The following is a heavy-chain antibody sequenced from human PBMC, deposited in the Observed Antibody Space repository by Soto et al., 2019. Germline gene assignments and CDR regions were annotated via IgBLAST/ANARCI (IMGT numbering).Heavy chain of an antibody. CDR1: GYTFTGYC. J-gene: IGHJ6*02. Sequence: ASVKVSCKASGYTFTGYCMHWVRQAPGQGREWMGWINPNSGGTNYAQKFQGRVTMTRDTSISTAYMELSRLRSDDTAVYYCARGITIFGVVKGYYYGMDVWGQGXTVTVYS. V-gene: IGHV1-2*02. CDR3: ARGITIFGVVKGYYYGMDV. CDR2: INPNSGGT. D-gene: IGHD3-3*01.